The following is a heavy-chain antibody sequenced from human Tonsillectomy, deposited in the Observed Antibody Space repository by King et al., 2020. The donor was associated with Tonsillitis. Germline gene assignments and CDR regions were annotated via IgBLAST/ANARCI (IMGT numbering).Heavy chain of an antibody. Sequence: QLQESGPGLVKPSETLSLTCTVSGGSISSNSYYWGWIRQPPGKGLEWIGGIYHSGSTYYNPSLKSRVTISVDTSTNHFSLKLSPVTAADTAVYYCARQFLVRGVIITFDSWGQGTLVTVSS. J-gene: IGHJ5*01. CDR2: IYHSGST. CDR1: GGSISSNSYY. D-gene: IGHD3-10*01. V-gene: IGHV4-39*01. CDR3: ARQFLVRGVIITFDS.